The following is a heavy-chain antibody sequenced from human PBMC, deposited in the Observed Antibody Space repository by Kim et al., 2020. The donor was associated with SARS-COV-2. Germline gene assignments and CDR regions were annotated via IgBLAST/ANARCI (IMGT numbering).Heavy chain of an antibody. CDR2: IYYSGST. D-gene: IGHD6-19*01. J-gene: IGHJ4*02. CDR3: ARRGRAVAVLDYFDY. V-gene: IGHV4-39*01. Sequence: SETLSLTCTVSGGSISSSSYYWGWIRQPPGKGLEWIGSIYYSGSTYYNPSLKSRVPISVDTSKNQFSLKLSSVTAADTAVYYCARRGRAVAVLDYFDYWGQGTLVTVSS. CDR1: GGSISSSSYY.